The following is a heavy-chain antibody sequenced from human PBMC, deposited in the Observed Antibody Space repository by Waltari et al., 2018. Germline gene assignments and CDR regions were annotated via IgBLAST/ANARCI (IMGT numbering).Heavy chain of an antibody. Sequence: QVQLVESGGGVVQPGGYLRLSCAASGFTFSKYGMHWVRQAPGKGLDLVAFIRYDGSNKYYADSVKGRFTISRDNSKNTLYLQLNSLRAEDTAVYYCAKDREGVAAAGTDYWGQGTLVTVSS. CDR3: AKDREGVAAAGTDY. J-gene: IGHJ4*02. D-gene: IGHD6-13*01. CDR1: GFTFSKYG. V-gene: IGHV3-30*02. CDR2: IRYDGSNK.